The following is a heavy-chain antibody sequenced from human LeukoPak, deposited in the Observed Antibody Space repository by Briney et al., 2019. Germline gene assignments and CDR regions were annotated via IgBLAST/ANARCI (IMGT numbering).Heavy chain of an antibody. V-gene: IGHV4-38-2*02. J-gene: IGHJ4*02. CDR3: ARGLEYCSGGSCYSGADY. D-gene: IGHD2-15*01. Sequence: PSETLSLTCTVSGYSISSGYYWSWIRQPPGKGLEWIGEINHSGSTNYNPSLKSRVTISVDTSKNQFSLKLSSVTAADTVVYYCARGLEYCSGGSCYSGADYWGQGTLVTVSS. CDR1: GYSISSGYY. CDR2: INHSGST.